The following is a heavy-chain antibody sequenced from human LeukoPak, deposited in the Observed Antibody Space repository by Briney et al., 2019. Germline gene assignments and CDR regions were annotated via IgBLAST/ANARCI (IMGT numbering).Heavy chain of an antibody. CDR3: AKDSGSSWLWGAFDI. CDR2: ISGDGGST. J-gene: IGHJ3*02. Sequence: GGSLRLSCAASGFTFDDYAMHWVRQAPGKGLEWVSLISGDGGSTYYADSVKGRFTVSRDNSKNSLYLQMNSLRTEDTALYYCAKDSGSSWLWGAFDIWGQGTMVTVSS. V-gene: IGHV3-43*02. D-gene: IGHD6-13*01. CDR1: GFTFDDYA.